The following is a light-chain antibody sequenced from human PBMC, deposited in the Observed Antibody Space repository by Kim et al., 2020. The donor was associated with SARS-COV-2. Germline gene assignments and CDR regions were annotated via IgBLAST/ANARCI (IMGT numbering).Light chain of an antibody. CDR1: NIGIKS. CDR3: QVGDNSSDHSV. Sequence: SYELTQPPSVSVAPGKTARITCGGNNIGIKSVHWYQQKPGQAPVLVIYYDSDRPSGIPERFSGSNSGNTATLTISRVEAGDEADYYCQVGDNSSDHSVFG. J-gene: IGLJ3*02. V-gene: IGLV3-21*04. CDR2: YDS.